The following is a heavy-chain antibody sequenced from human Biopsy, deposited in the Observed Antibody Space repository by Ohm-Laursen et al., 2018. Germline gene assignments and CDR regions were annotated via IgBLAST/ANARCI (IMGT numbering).Heavy chain of an antibody. D-gene: IGHD1-20*01. CDR1: GGFISSSSYY. CDR2: ISYTGST. J-gene: IGHJ5*02. V-gene: IGHV4-39*01. Sequence: SDTLSLTCTVSGGFISSSSYYWGWIRQPPGKGLEWIGSISYTGSTHDNPSLTSRVTISVDTSKNQFSLKLYSLTAADTAVYYCARAGTAINGNSLGFDPWGQGTLATVSS. CDR3: ARAGTAINGNSLGFDP.